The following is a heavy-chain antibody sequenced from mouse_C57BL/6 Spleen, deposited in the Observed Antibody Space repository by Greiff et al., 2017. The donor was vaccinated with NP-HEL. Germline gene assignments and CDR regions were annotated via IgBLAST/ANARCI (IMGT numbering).Heavy chain of an antibody. D-gene: IGHD2-2*01. CDR3: AFYGSDSEGY. CDR2: IDPNSGGT. CDR1: GYTFTSYW. J-gene: IGHJ2*01. V-gene: IGHV1-72*01. Sequence: QVQLQQPGAELVKPGASVKLSCKASGYTFTSYWMHWVKQRPGRGLERIGRIDPNSGGTKYNEKFKSKATLTVDKPSSTAYMQLSSLTSEDSAVYYCAFYGSDSEGYWGQGTTLTVSS.